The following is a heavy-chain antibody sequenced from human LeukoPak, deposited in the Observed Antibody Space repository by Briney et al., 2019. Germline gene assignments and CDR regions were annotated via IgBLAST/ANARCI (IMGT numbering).Heavy chain of an antibody. V-gene: IGHV4-34*01. Sequence: SETLSLTCAVYGGSFSGYYWSWIRQPPGKGLEWIGEINHSGSTNYNPSLKSRVTISVDTSKNQFSLKLSSVTAADTAVYYCAREKGKQLELDYWGQGTLVTVSS. J-gene: IGHJ4*02. CDR3: AREKGKQLELDY. CDR1: GGSFSGYY. CDR2: INHSGST. D-gene: IGHD6-6*01.